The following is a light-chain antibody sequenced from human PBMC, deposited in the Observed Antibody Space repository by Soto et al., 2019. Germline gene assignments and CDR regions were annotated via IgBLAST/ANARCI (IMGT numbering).Light chain of an antibody. CDR3: QQRSNWPLT. J-gene: IGKJ4*01. Sequence: PGERATLSCRASQSVSSYFAWYQQKPGQAPRLLIYDASIRATDIPARFSGSGSGTDFTLTISSLEPEDFAVYYCQQRSNWPLTFGGGTNVEIK. CDR2: DAS. CDR1: QSVSSY. V-gene: IGKV3-11*01.